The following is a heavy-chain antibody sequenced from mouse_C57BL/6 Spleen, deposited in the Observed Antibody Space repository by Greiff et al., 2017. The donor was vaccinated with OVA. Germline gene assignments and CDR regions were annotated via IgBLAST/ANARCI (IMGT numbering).Heavy chain of an antibody. V-gene: IGHV2-4*01. CDR1: GFSLTSYG. J-gene: IGHJ3*01. Sequence: QVQLKESGPGLVQPSQSLSITCTVSGFSLTSYGVHWVRQPPGKGLEWLGVIWSGGSTDYNAAFISRLSISKDNSKRQVFFKMNSRQADDTAIYYCAKPYYYGSSPFADWGQGTLVTVSA. CDR2: IWSGGST. CDR3: AKPYYYGSSPFAD. D-gene: IGHD1-1*01.